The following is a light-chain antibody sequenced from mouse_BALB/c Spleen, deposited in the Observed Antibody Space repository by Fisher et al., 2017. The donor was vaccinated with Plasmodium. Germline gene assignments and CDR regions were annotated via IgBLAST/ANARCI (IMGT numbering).Light chain of an antibody. Sequence: DIVLTQSPVTLSVTPGDRVSLSCRASQSINNHLHWYQQRSHGSPRLLIRYTSQSISGIPSGFSGSGSGTDFTLSINSVETEDFGMYFCQQSNGWPLTFGAGTKLELK. CDR1: QSINNH. CDR2: YTS. J-gene: IGKJ5*01. V-gene: IGKV5-45*01. CDR3: QQSNGWPLT.